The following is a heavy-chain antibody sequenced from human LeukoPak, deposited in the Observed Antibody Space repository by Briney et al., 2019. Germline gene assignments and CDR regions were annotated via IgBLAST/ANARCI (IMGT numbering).Heavy chain of an antibody. CDR1: GGTFSSYT. CDR3: ARDLGEQQLEFDY. Sequence: ASVKVSCKASGGTFSSYTISWVRQAPGQGLEWMGWVSAYNGNTNYAQKLQGRVTMTTDTSTSTAYMELRSLRSDDTAVYYCARDLGEQQLEFDYWGQGTLVTVSS. V-gene: IGHV1-18*01. D-gene: IGHD6-13*01. CDR2: VSAYNGNT. J-gene: IGHJ4*02.